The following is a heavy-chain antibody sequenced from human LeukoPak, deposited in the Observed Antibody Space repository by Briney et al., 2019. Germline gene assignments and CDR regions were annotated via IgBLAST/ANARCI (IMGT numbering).Heavy chain of an antibody. CDR3: ARADRGSWHNFDH. J-gene: IGHJ4*02. CDR1: GFSFNDYA. V-gene: IGHV3-30-3*01. Sequence: GGSLRLSCAASGFSFNDYALHWLRQAPGKGLEWVAVISYDGSQKYHADSLKGRFTISRDNSDNTLYLEMNNLRAEDTAVYYCARADRGSWHNFDHWGQGTLVTVSS. CDR2: ISYDGSQK. D-gene: IGHD6-13*01.